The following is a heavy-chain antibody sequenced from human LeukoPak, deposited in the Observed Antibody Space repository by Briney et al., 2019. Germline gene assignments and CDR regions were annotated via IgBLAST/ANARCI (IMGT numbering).Heavy chain of an antibody. J-gene: IGHJ3*02. CDR2: ISHIGRT. Sequence: SETLSLTCAVYGDSFSSHYWTWIRQSPGTGLEWIGYISHIGRTNYNPSLKSRVTISIDTSKNQFSLKLRSVTAADTAVYYCARDLVTVTKGFDIWGQGTMVSVSS. V-gene: IGHV4-59*11. D-gene: IGHD4-17*01. CDR1: GDSFSSHY. CDR3: ARDLVTVTKGFDI.